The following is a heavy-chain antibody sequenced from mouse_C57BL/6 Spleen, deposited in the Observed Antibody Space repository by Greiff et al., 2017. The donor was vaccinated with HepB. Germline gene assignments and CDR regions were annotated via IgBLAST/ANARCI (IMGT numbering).Heavy chain of an antibody. CDR3: TAYYGSSQYYFDY. J-gene: IGHJ2*01. D-gene: IGHD1-1*01. Sequence: EVQLVESGAELVRPGASVKLSCTASGFNIKDDYMHWVKQRPEQGLEWIGWIDPENGDTEYASKSQGKATITADTSSNTAYLQLSSLTSEDTAVYYCTAYYGSSQYYFDYWGQGTTLTVSS. CDR1: GFNIKDDY. V-gene: IGHV14-4*01. CDR2: IDPENGDT.